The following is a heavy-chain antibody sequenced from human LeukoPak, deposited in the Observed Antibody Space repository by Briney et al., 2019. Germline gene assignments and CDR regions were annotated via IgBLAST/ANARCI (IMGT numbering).Heavy chain of an antibody. D-gene: IGHD2-15*01. V-gene: IGHV1-2*02. J-gene: IGHJ4*02. CDR2: INPNSGGT. CDR3: ARRGSHCSGSSSYGTFDY. CDR1: GYTFTGYY. Sequence: GASVKVSCKASGYTFTGYYMHWVRQAPGQGLEWMGWINPNSGGTNYAQKFQGRVTMTRDTSISTAYMELSSLRSDDTAVYYCARRGSHCSGSSSYGTFDYWGQGTLVTVSS.